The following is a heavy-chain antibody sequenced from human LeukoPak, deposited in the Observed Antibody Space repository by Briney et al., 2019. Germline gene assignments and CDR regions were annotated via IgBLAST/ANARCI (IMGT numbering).Heavy chain of an antibody. Sequence: GGSLRLSCAASGVTFISYWMNEARQAPSKGLEWVASINHNGNVNYYVDSVKGRFTISRDNAKNSLYLQMSNLRAEDTAVYFCARGGGLDVWGQGATVTVSS. J-gene: IGHJ6*02. CDR3: ARGGGLDV. CDR1: GVTFISYW. D-gene: IGHD3-16*01. V-gene: IGHV3-7*03. CDR2: INHNGNVN.